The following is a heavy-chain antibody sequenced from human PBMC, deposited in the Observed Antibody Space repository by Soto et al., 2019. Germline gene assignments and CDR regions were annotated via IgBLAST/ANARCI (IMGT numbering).Heavy chain of an antibody. CDR2: ISGTGGTT. CDR3: AKYPEYSVYDGTYFEY. D-gene: IGHD5-12*01. V-gene: IGHV3-23*01. J-gene: IGHJ4*02. CDR1: GFTFSSHA. Sequence: GGSLRLSCAASGFTFSSHAMSWVRQAPGKGLEWVSGISGTGGTTYYADSVKGRFTISRDNSKNTLYLQMNNLRAEDTALYYCAKYPEYSVYDGTYFEYWGQGTLVTVSS.